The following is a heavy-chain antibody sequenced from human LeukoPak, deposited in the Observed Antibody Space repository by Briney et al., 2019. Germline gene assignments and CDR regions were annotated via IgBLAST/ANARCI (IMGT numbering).Heavy chain of an antibody. CDR1: GFTFSHYA. J-gene: IGHJ4*02. Sequence: GGSLRLSCAASGFTFSHYAMSWVRQAPGKGLEWVSGISGSGANTYYADSVKGRFTISRDNAKNSLYLQMNSLRAEDTAVYYCARDSVGLLTGLDYWGQGTLVTVSS. V-gene: IGHV3-23*01. D-gene: IGHD3-9*01. CDR2: ISGSGANT. CDR3: ARDSVGLLTGLDY.